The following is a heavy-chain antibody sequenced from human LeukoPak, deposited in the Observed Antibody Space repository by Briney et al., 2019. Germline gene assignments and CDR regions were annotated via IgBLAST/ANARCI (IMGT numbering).Heavy chain of an antibody. Sequence: GGSLRLSCAASGFTFSSYSMNWVRQSPGKGLEWVSSISSSSSYIYYADSVKGRFTISRDNAKNSLYLQMNSLRAEDTAVYYCARVGAKKGFDYWGQGTLVTVSS. CDR1: GFTFSSYS. CDR2: ISSSSSYI. J-gene: IGHJ4*02. D-gene: IGHD1-26*01. V-gene: IGHV3-21*01. CDR3: ARVGAKKGFDY.